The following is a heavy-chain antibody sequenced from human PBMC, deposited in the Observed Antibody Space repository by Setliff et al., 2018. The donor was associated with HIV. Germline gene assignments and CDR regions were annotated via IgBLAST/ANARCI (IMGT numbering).Heavy chain of an antibody. D-gene: IGHD3-10*01. CDR2: IVVGSGNT. CDR3: AADRDLWFGELVT. J-gene: IGHJ4*02. V-gene: IGHV1-58*02. CDR1: GFTSTNSA. Sequence: SVKVSCKTSGFTSTNSAIQWVRQARGQRLEWIGWIVVGSGNTNYAQKFQKRVTITWDMSTITAFMELSSLRSEDTAMYYCAADRDLWFGELVTWAQGTLVTVSS.